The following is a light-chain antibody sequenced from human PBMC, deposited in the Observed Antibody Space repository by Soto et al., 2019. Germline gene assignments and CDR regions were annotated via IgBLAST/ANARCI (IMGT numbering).Light chain of an antibody. J-gene: IGKJ1*01. CDR1: QTIRSNY. Sequence: ETVLTQSPGTLSLSPGERATLSCRASQTIRSNYLAWYRQTPGQAPRLLLYGASNRATGIADRFSGSGSGKDFTLIISRLEPEDFALYYCQHYGRSPWTFGQGTKVEIK. CDR2: GAS. V-gene: IGKV3-20*01. CDR3: QHYGRSPWT.